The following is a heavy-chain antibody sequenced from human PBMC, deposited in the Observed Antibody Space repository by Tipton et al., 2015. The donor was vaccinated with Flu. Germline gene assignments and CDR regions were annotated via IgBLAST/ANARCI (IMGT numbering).Heavy chain of an antibody. Sequence: TLSLTCSVSGYSIRSAYYWDWVRRPPGKGLEWIGTIYHSGTTYYNPSLKSRLTISADTSKNQFSLRLSSVTAADTAVYYCARHTGDSVRGVIDYWGQGTPVTVSS. J-gene: IGHJ4*02. CDR2: IYHSGTT. D-gene: IGHD3-10*02. CDR3: ARHTGDSVRGVIDY. CDR1: GYSIRSAYY. V-gene: IGHV4-38-2*01.